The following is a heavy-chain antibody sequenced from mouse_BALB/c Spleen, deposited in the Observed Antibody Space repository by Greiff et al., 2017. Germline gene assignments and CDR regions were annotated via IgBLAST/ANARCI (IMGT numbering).Heavy chain of an antibody. CDR2: ISSGSSTI. D-gene: IGHD2-3*01. CDR3: AREGYYSFAY. V-gene: IGHV5-17*02. CDR1: GFTFSSFG. J-gene: IGHJ3*01. Sequence: VQLKQSGGGLVQPGGSRKLSCAASGFTFSSFGMHWVRQAPEKGLEWVAYISSGSSTIYYADTVKGRFTISRDNPKNTLFLQMTSLGSEDTAMYYCAREGYYSFAYWGQGTLVTVSA.